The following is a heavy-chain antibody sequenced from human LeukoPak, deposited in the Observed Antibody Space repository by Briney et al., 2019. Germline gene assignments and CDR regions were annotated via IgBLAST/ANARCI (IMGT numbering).Heavy chain of an antibody. D-gene: IGHD5-18*01. Sequence: SQTLSLTCVISGDSVSTNSAAWNWIRQSPSRGLEGLGRTYYRSKWYNDYAVSVKSRITTNPDTSKNQFSLHLNSVTPEDTAVYYCAGYSYGVRPSWGQGTLVTVSS. CDR3: AGYSYGVRPS. CDR1: GDSVSTNSAA. J-gene: IGHJ5*02. V-gene: IGHV6-1*01. CDR2: TYYRSKWYN.